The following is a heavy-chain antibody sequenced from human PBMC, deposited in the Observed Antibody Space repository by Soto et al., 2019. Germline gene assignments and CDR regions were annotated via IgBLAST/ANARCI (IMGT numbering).Heavy chain of an antibody. D-gene: IGHD6-13*01. J-gene: IGHJ4*02. V-gene: IGHV4-59*08. CDR2: IYYSGST. CDR3: ARLVSSNWFDY. Sequence: SETLSLTCTVSGGSISNYYWSWIRQPPGKGLEWIGYIYYSGSTNYNPSLKSRVTISVDTSKNQFSLKLSSVTAADTAVYYCARLVSSNWFDYWGQGTLVTVSS. CDR1: GGSISNYY.